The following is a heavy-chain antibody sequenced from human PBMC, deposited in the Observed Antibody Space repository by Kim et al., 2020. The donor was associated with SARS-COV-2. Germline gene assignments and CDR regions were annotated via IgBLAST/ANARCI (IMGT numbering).Heavy chain of an antibody. CDR2: ISYDGSNK. D-gene: IGHD6-13*01. CDR1: GFTFSSYA. V-gene: IGHV3-30*04. J-gene: IGHJ6*01. Sequence: GGSLRLSCAASGFTFSSYAMHWVRQAPGKGLEWVAVISYDGSNKYYADSVKGRFTISRDNSKNTLYLQMNSLRAEDKAVYYCARDLDSSSWYGYYYYYYG. CDR3: ARDLDSSSWYGYYYYYYG.